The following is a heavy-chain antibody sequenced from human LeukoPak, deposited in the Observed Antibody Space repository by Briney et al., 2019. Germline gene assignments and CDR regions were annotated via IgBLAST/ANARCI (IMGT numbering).Heavy chain of an antibody. J-gene: IGHJ3*02. CDR2: INPYSGAT. Sequence: ASVRVSCKASGFTFTTYFMHWVRQAPGHGLEWMGWINPYSGATNSAQKFQGRVTMTRDTSISTAYMELSMLTSDDTAVYYCGRATYTSIWFHDAFDIWGQGTMVTVSS. CDR1: GFTFTTYF. V-gene: IGHV1-2*02. CDR3: GRATYTSIWFHDAFDI. D-gene: IGHD6-13*01.